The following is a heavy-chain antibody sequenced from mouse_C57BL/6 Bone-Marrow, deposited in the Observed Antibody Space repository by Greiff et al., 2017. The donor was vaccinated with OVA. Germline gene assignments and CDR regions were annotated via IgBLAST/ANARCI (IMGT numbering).Heavy chain of an antibody. CDR1: GYTFTSYG. CDR2: IYPRSGNT. V-gene: IGHV1-81*01. CDR3: ARYPITTVVEDAMDY. D-gene: IGHD1-1*01. Sequence: VQLQQSGAELARPGASVKLSCKASGYTFTSYGISWVKQRTGQGLEWIGEIYPRSGNTYYNEKFKGKATLTADKSSSTAYMELRSLTSEDSAVYYCARYPITTVVEDAMDYWGQGTSVTVSS. J-gene: IGHJ4*01.